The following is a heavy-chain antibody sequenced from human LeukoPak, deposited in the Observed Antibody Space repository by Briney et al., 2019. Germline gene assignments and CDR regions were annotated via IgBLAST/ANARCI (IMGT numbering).Heavy chain of an antibody. V-gene: IGHV4-34*01. D-gene: IGHD3-3*01. CDR1: GGSFSGYY. J-gene: IGHJ4*02. CDR3: ARLERWSLDY. Sequence: SETLSLTCAVYGGSFSGYYWSWIRQPPGKGLEWIGEINHSGSTNYNPSLKSRVTISVDTSKNQFSLNLSSVTAADTAVYYCARLERWSLDYWGQGALITVSS. CDR2: INHSGST.